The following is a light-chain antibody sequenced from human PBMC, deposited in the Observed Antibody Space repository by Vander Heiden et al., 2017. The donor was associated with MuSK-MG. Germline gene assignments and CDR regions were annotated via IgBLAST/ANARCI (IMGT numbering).Light chain of an antibody. V-gene: IGLV1-47*01. CDR2: RNN. CDR1: SSNIGSNY. CDR3: AAGDDSRSGPV. Sequence: QSVLTQPPSASGTPGQRVTISCSGSSSNIGSNYVYCYQQLPGTAPKLLIYRNNKRHSGAPERCSGSKSGTSATMAISGLRAEDEADYYCAAGDDSRSGPVFGGGTKRTVL. J-gene: IGLJ2*01.